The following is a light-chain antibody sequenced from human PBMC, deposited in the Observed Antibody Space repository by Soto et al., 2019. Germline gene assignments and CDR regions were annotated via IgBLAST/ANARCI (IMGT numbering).Light chain of an antibody. CDR1: SSDVGGHNY. V-gene: IGLV2-14*01. CDR2: EVS. Sequence: QSALTQPASVSGSPGQSITISCTGTSSDVGGHNYVSWYQQHPGKAPKLMIYEVSNRPSGVSNRFSGSKSGNTASLTISGLHAEDEADYYCSSYTSSSTLYVFGTGTKVTVL. CDR3: SSYTSSSTLYV. J-gene: IGLJ1*01.